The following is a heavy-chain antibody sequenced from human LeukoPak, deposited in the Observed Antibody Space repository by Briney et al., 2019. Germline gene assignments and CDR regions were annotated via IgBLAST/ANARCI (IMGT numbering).Heavy chain of an antibody. V-gene: IGHV3-23*01. D-gene: IGHD3-3*01. J-gene: IGHJ5*02. CDR3: AREAITIFGVVRTQTTYGPHRFDP. Sequence: GGSLRLSCAASGFTFSSYSMNWVRQAPGKGLEWVSGISGSGGKTDYADSVKGRFTISRDNSKNTLYLQMNSLRAEDTAVYYCAREAITIFGVVRTQTTYGPHRFDPWGQGTLVTVSS. CDR1: GFTFSSYS. CDR2: ISGSGGKT.